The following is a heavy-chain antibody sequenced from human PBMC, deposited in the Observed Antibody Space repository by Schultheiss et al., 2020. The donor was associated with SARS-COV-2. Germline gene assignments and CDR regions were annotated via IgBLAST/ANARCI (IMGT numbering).Heavy chain of an antibody. V-gene: IGHV4-61*02. J-gene: IGHJ3*02. Sequence: SETLSLTCTVSGYSISSGYYWSWIRQPAGKGLEWIGRIYTSGSTNYNPSLKSRVTISVDTSKNQFSLKLSSVTAADTAVYYCARVDPGIAARPRAFDIWGQGTMVTVSS. CDR1: GYSISSGYY. CDR2: IYTSGST. CDR3: ARVDPGIAARPRAFDI. D-gene: IGHD6-6*01.